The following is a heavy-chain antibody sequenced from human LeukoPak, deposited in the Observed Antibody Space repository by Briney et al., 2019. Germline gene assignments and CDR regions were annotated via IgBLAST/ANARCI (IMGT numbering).Heavy chain of an antibody. V-gene: IGHV3-30*02. Sequence: PGGSLRLSCAASGFTFSSYGMYWVRQAPGKGLEWVALIWYDGSKKYYADSVKGRFTISRDDSKNTLYLQMNSLRAEDTAVYYCARDLEDCSGGSCYSWFDPWGQGTLVTVSS. CDR2: IWYDGSKK. D-gene: IGHD2-15*01. J-gene: IGHJ5*02. CDR3: ARDLEDCSGGSCYSWFDP. CDR1: GFTFSSYG.